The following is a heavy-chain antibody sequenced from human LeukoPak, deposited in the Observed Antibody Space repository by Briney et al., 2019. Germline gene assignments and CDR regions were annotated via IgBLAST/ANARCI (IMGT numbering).Heavy chain of an antibody. CDR2: MNPNSGNT. CDR1: GYTFTSYD. V-gene: IGHV1-8*01. J-gene: IGHJ6*02. CDR3: ARFKRRTAARGTYYYYGMDV. Sequence: ASVKVSCKASGYTFTSYDINWVRQATGQGLEWMGWMNPNSGNTGYAQKFQGRVTMTRNTSISTAYMELSSLRSEDTAVYYCARFKRRTAARGTYYYYGMDVWGQGTTVTVSS. D-gene: IGHD3-16*01.